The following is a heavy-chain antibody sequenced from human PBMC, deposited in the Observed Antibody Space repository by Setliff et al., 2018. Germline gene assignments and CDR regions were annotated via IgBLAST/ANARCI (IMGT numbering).Heavy chain of an antibody. Sequence: ASVKVSCKASGYTFTNYGINWVRQAPGQGLEWMGWISAYAQKFQGRVTMTADTPTSTAYMELRSLTSDDTAVYYCARGPLDAFDIWGQGTMVTVSS. CDR2: ISA. V-gene: IGHV1-18*01. J-gene: IGHJ3*02. CDR1: GYTFTNYG. CDR3: ARGPLDAFDI.